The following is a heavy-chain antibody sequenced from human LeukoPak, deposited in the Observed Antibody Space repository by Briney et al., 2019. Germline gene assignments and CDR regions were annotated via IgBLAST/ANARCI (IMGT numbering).Heavy chain of an antibody. CDR1: GFTFSNYW. Sequence: GGSLRLSCAASGFTFSNYWMHWVRQAPGRGLEWVSGISNGGTNTYYTDSVKGRFTISRDNSRNTLYLQMNSLRADDTARYYCAKDFVYGSRFPRPLDYWGQGTLVTVSS. J-gene: IGHJ4*02. CDR2: ISNGGTNT. D-gene: IGHD3-3*01. CDR3: AKDFVYGSRFPRPLDY. V-gene: IGHV3-23*01.